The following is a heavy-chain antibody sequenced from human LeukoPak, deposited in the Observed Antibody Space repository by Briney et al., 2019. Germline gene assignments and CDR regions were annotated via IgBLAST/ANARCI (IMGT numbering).Heavy chain of an antibody. CDR1: GFTFSTYA. D-gene: IGHD3-10*01. CDR2: ITSDGSKK. CDR3: ARTSLHYFGSGSYSLDVFDI. Sequence: GGSLRLSCAASGFTFSTYALHWIRQAPGKGLEWVAAITSDGSKKYYADSVKGRFTISRDNSKNTLYMQMNSLRADDTAVYFCARTSLHYFGSGSYSLDVFDIWGQGTMVTVSS. J-gene: IGHJ3*02. V-gene: IGHV3-30*04.